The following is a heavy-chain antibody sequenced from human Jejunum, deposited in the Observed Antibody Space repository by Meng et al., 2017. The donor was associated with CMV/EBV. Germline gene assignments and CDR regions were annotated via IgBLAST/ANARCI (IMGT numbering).Heavy chain of an antibody. V-gene: IGHV3-9*01. CDR1: TVTDHT. CDR3: ARDIQLYSYHYYGMDV. Sequence: TVTDHTMHWVRQAPGKGLEWVSGITWNGLIIGYADSVKGRFSISRDNAKNSLYLQMNSLRAEDTALYHCARDIQLYSYHYYGMDVWGQGTTVTVSS. D-gene: IGHD2-15*01. J-gene: IGHJ6*02. CDR2: ITWNGLII.